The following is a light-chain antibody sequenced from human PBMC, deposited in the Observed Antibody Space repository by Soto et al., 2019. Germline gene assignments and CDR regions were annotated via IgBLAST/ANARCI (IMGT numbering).Light chain of an antibody. J-gene: IGKJ3*01. CDR2: DAS. Sequence: DIQMPQSPSSLSASVGDRVTVTCQASRDISHYLNWYQHKPGKPPKLLIYDASFLETGVPSRFSGSRSGTKFTFTISSLQPEDIATYYCQLYDDLFSFGPGTKVNI. CDR3: QLYDDLFS. CDR1: RDISHY. V-gene: IGKV1-33*01.